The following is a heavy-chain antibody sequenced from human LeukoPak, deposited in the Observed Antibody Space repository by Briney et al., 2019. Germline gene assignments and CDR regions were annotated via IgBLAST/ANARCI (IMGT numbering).Heavy chain of an antibody. CDR3: ARDAGITGTTCPDY. D-gene: IGHD1-20*01. V-gene: IGHV1-18*01. Sequence: ASVKVSCKASGYTFTSYGISWVRQAPGQGLEWMGWISAYNGNTNYAQKLQGRVTMTTDTSTSTAYMELRSLRSDDTAAYYCARDAGITGTTCPDYWGQGTLVTVSS. CDR2: ISAYNGNT. J-gene: IGHJ4*02. CDR1: GYTFTSYG.